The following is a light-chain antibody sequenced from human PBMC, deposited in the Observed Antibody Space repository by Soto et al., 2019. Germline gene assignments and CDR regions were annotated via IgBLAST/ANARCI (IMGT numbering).Light chain of an antibody. J-gene: IGKJ4*01. CDR3: HQYNSYSLT. Sequence: DIQMTQSPSTLSASVGDRVTITCRASQSISSWLAWYQQKPGKAPKLLIYKASSLESGVPSRFSGSGSGTEFTLTISSLQPDDFATYYCHQYNSYSLTFGGGTKVETK. CDR2: KAS. V-gene: IGKV1-5*03. CDR1: QSISSW.